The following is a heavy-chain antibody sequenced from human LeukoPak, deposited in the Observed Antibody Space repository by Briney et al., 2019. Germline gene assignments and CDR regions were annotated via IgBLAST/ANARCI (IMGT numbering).Heavy chain of an antibody. Sequence: ASVKVSCKASGYTFTGYYMHWVRQAPGQGLEWMGWINPNSGDTNYVQKFQGRVTMTRDTSISSAYMELSRLRSDDTAVYYCARGGLGTHAFDIWGQGTMVTVSS. V-gene: IGHV1-2*02. CDR2: INPNSGDT. CDR1: GYTFTGYY. D-gene: IGHD1-26*01. CDR3: ARGGLGTHAFDI. J-gene: IGHJ3*02.